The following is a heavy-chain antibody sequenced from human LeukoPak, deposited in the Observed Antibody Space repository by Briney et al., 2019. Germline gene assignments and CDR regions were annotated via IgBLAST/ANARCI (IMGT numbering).Heavy chain of an antibody. D-gene: IGHD1-14*01. J-gene: IGHJ5*01. V-gene: IGHV3-30*04. Sequence: GMSPRLSCVASGFPFTRQAMHWVRQAPGKGLEWVAVTSPDGSEQYYADSVRGRFTISRDNYKNTVFLQMNSLTTEDTAVYSCFTGSKYFYDSWGQGTLVTVSS. CDR1: GFPFTRQA. CDR3: FTGSKYFYDS. CDR2: TSPDGSEQ.